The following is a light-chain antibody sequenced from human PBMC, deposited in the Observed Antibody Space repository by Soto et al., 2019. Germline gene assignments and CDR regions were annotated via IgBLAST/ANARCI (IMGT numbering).Light chain of an antibody. J-gene: IGKJ4*01. CDR1: QSVSSSY. CDR2: GAS. Sequence: EIVLTQSPGTLSLSPGERXXXXXXXSQSVSSSYLAWYQQKLGQAPRLLIYGASTRATGVPARFSGSGSGTDFTLTISSLEPEDFAVYYCQQRSNWPLTFGGGTKVDNK. CDR3: QQRSNWPLT. V-gene: IGKV3D-20*02.